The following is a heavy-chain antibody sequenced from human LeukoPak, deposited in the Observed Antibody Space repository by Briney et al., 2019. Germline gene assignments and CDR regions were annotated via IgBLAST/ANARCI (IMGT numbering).Heavy chain of an antibody. CDR3: AKGIAVAAPFDY. D-gene: IGHD6-19*01. J-gene: IGHJ4*02. CDR2: ISGSGGST. Sequence: GGSPRLSCAASGFTFSNYAMSWARQAPGKGLEWVSAISGSGGSTHYADSVKGRFTISRDNSKNTLYLQMNSLRAEDTAVYYCAKGIAVAAPFDYWGQGALVTVSS. V-gene: IGHV3-23*01. CDR1: GFTFSNYA.